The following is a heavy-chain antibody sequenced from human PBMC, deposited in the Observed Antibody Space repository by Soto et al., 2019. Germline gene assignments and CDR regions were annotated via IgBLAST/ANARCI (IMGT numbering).Heavy chain of an antibody. CDR1: GFTFSVYS. CDR2: ITGSSGSI. CDR3: TTSFGHLDY. Sequence: EVQVVESGGGLVQPGGSLRLSCVASGFTFSVYSMNWVRQAPGKGLDWVSYITGSSGSIQYAASVKGRFTISRDNAKNSLYLQMNSLRDEDTAVYYCTTSFGHLDYWGQGTLVTVPS. J-gene: IGHJ4*02. V-gene: IGHV3-48*02. D-gene: IGHD3-3*01.